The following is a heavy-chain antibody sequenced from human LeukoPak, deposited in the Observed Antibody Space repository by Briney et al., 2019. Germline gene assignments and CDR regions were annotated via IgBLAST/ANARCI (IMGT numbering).Heavy chain of an antibody. CDR3: ARVRYGDYDDAFDI. CDR2: INPNGGST. V-gene: IGHV1-46*01. D-gene: IGHD4-17*01. Sequence: ASVKVSCKASGSTFTGYYMYWVRQAPGQGLEWMGIINPNGGSTDYAPNFQGRVTMTRDMSTSTVYMELSSLRSEDTALYFCARVRYGDYDDAFDIWGQGTMVTVSS. J-gene: IGHJ3*02. CDR1: GSTFTGYY.